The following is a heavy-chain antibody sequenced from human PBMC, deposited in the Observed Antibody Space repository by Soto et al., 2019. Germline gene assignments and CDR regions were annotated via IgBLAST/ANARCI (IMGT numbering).Heavy chain of an antibody. J-gene: IGHJ3*02. Sequence: ASVKVSCKASGYTFTSYAMHWVRQAPGQRLEWMGWINAGNGNTKYSQKFQGRVTITRDTSASTAYMELSSLRSEDTAVYYCARMAPFNYDSSGYPDAFDIWGQGTMVTVS. CDR1: GYTFTSYA. CDR2: INAGNGNT. D-gene: IGHD3-22*01. V-gene: IGHV1-3*01. CDR3: ARMAPFNYDSSGYPDAFDI.